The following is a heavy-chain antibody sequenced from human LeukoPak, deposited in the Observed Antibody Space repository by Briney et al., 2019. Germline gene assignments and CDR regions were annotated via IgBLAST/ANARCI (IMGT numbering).Heavy chain of an antibody. D-gene: IGHD5-12*01. CDR3: ARSPGGYSGPFAY. V-gene: IGHV3-11*04. CDR1: YY. J-gene: IGHJ4*02. Sequence: YYWGWIRQAPGKGLEWVSYISTSGTTIYYADSVKGRFTISRDNSRNSLYLQMNSLRAEDTAVYYCARSPGGYSGPFAYWGQGTLVTVSS. CDR2: ISTSGTTI.